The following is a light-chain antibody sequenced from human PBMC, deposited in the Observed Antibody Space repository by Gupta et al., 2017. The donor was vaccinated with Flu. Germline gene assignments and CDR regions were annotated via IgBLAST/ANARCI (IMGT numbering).Light chain of an antibody. CDR3: VAWDDSLNRQV. J-gene: IGLJ3*02. Sequence: QSVLTQPPSASGTPGQRVTISCSGNHVNIGSNPVSWYQQLPGTAPKLLIYSNSQRPSGVPDRFSGSKSDTSASLAISGLQSEDEADFYCVAWDDSLNRQVFGEGTKLTVL. CDR2: SNS. V-gene: IGLV1-44*01. CDR1: HVNIGSNP.